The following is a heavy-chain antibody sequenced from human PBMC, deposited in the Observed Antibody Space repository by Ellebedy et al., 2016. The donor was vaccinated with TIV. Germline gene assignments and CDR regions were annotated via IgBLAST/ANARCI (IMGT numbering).Heavy chain of an antibody. CDR3: AKFPSVTTPGVDF. V-gene: IGHV3-23*01. Sequence: GESLKISCAASGFRFSTYALTWVRQAPGRGLEWVSAIGGSGGRANYADSVRGRFTISRDNSKSTLFLYMNNLRAEDTAVYYCAKFPSVTTPGVDFWGQGTLVTVSS. D-gene: IGHD4-17*01. J-gene: IGHJ4*02. CDR2: IGGSGGRA. CDR1: GFRFSTYA.